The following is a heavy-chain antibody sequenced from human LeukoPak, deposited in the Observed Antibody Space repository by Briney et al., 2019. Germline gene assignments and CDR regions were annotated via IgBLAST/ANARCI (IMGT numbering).Heavy chain of an antibody. D-gene: IGHD3-16*01. V-gene: IGHV3-21*01. CDR2: ISSSDRYI. CDR3: ARDRGTVSGSYVDAFDI. Sequence: PGGSLRLSCAASGFTFSSYSMNWVRQAPGKGLEWVSSISSSDRYIFYADSVKGRFTISRDNVKNSLYLQMNSLRAEDTAVYYCARDRGTVSGSYVDAFDIWGQGTMVTVSS. CDR1: GFTFSSYS. J-gene: IGHJ3*02.